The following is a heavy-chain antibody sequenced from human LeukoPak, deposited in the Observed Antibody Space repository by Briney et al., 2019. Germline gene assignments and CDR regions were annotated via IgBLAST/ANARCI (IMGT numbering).Heavy chain of an antibody. Sequence: SVKVSFKASGGTFSSYAISWVRQAPGQGLEWMGGIIPIFGTANYAQKFQGRVTITADKSTSTAYMELSSLRSEDTAVYYCARFLVAAGYFDYWGQGTLVTVSS. V-gene: IGHV1-69*06. J-gene: IGHJ4*02. CDR3: ARFLVAAGYFDY. D-gene: IGHD5-12*01. CDR1: GGTFSSYA. CDR2: IIPIFGTA.